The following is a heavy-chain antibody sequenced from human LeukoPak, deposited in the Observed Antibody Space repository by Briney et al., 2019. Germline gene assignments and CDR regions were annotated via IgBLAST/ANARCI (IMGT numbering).Heavy chain of an antibody. D-gene: IGHD6-19*01. V-gene: IGHV3-23*01. J-gene: IGHJ4*02. Sequence: PGGSLRLSCAASGFILSNYGMNWVRQAPGRGLEWVSSINGRGDSTYYEDSVKGRFTISRDNSKNMLFLQMDSLRAEDTAVYYCAKDNVAVRLTLHWGQGTLVTVSS. CDR2: INGRGDST. CDR1: GFILSNYG. CDR3: AKDNVAVRLTLH.